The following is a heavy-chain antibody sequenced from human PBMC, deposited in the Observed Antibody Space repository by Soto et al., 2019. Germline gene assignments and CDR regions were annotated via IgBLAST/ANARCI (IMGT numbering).Heavy chain of an antibody. Sequence: QVQLQESGPGLVKPSGTLSLTCAVFGGSISNSNWWTWVRQPPGKGLDWIGEIFHSGSTNYNSSLMGRVTISVDKANNQFSLKLRSVTAADTAVYYCARRPIVGAAIWGQGTLVTVSS. J-gene: IGHJ4*02. CDR3: ARRPIVGAAI. CDR1: GGSISNSNW. V-gene: IGHV4-4*02. CDR2: IFHSGST. D-gene: IGHD1-26*01.